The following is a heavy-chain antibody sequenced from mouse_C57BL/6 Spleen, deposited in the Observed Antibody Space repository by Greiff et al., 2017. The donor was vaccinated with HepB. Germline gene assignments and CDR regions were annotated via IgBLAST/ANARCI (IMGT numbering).Heavy chain of an antibody. CDR3: ARGYGKGAMDY. CDR2: ISSGSSTI. CDR1: GFTFSDYG. J-gene: IGHJ4*01. Sequence: EVNLVESGGGLVKPGGSLKLSCAASGFTFSDYGMHWVRQAPEKGLEWVAYISSGSSTIYYADTVKGRFTISRDNAKNTLFLQMTSLRSEDTAMYYCARGYGKGAMDYWGQGTSVTVSS. V-gene: IGHV5-17*01. D-gene: IGHD2-1*01.